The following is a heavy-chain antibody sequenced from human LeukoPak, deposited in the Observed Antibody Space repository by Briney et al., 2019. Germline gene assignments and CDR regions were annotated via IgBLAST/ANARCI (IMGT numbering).Heavy chain of an antibody. CDR3: ANEIRPNDY. CDR2: ISISGTKT. J-gene: IGHJ4*02. V-gene: IGHV3-23*01. CDR1: GFTFTSAW. Sequence: GGSLRLSCAASGFTFTSAWMSWVRQAPGKGLEWVSAISISGTKTYYADSVKGRFTISRDNSKNTLYLQMYSLRAEDTAVYYCANEIRPNDYWGQGTLVTVSS. D-gene: IGHD4-17*01.